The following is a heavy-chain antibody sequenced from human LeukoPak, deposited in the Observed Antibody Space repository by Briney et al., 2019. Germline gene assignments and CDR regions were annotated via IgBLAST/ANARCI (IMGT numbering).Heavy chain of an antibody. CDR1: GYTFTGYY. CDR2: INPNSGGT. D-gene: IGHD3-9*01. Sequence: ASVKVSCKASGYTFTGYYMHWVRQAPGQGLEWMGWINPNSGGTNYAQKFQGRVTMTRDTSISTAYMELSRLRSDDTAVYYCAEGGGFDWLNYYYMDVWGKGTTVIISS. V-gene: IGHV1-2*02. J-gene: IGHJ6*03. CDR3: AEGGGFDWLNYYYMDV.